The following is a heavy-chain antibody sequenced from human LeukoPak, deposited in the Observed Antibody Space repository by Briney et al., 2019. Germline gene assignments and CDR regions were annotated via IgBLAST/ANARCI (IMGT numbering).Heavy chain of an antibody. CDR3: ARDRKWDWGIPVAGGQIFDY. CDR1: GFIFSSYG. D-gene: IGHD6-19*01. V-gene: IGHV3-21*01. Sequence: PGGSLRLSCAASGFIFSSYGMNWVRQVPGKGLEWVSSISGSSTYIYYADSLKGRFTISRDNAKNSLYLLMNSLRAEDTAVYYCARDRKWDWGIPVAGGQIFDYWGQGTLVTVSS. J-gene: IGHJ4*02. CDR2: ISGSSTYI.